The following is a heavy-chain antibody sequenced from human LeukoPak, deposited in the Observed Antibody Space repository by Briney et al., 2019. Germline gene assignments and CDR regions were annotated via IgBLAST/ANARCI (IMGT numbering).Heavy chain of an antibody. Sequence: GVPLRLSCAASGFTFSSYSMNWVRQAPGKGLEWVSYISSSSSTIYYADSVKGRFTISRDNAKNSLYLQMNSLRAEDTAVYYCASPDGVGATNWYFDLWGRGTLVTVSS. CDR1: GFTFSSYS. V-gene: IGHV3-48*01. CDR2: ISSSSSTI. D-gene: IGHD1-26*01. J-gene: IGHJ2*01. CDR3: ASPDGVGATNWYFDL.